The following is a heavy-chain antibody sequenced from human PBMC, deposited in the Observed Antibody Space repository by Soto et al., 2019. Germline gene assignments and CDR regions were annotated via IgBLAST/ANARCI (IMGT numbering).Heavy chain of an antibody. CDR2: IRGNGDDP. CDR3: LKETSFDWEYMEV. D-gene: IGHD3-9*01. V-gene: IGHV3-23*01. J-gene: IGHJ6*03. CDR1: GLSISSYG. Sequence: GGSLRLSCSASGLSISSYGMSWVRQAPGKGLEWVSTIRGNGDDPYYADSVKGRFTISRDSFKNTVSLQLDSLRADDTAVYYCLKETSFDWEYMEVWGQGTTVTVSS.